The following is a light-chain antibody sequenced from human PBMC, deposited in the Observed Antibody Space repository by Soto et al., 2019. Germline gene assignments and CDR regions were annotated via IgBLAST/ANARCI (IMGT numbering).Light chain of an antibody. Sequence: EIVMPQSPVTLSVSRGDRATLSCRASQSVNSNLAGYQQKPGQTPKLLIYVASTRATGIPARFRGSGSGTEFTLTISSLLAEDFAVYYCQQYNVWPLTFGGLTKVEFK. V-gene: IGKV3-15*01. CDR3: QQYNVWPLT. CDR2: VAS. CDR1: QSVNSN. J-gene: IGKJ4*01.